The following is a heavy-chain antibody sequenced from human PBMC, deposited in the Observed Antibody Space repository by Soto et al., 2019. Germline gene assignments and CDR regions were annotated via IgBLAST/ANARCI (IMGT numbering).Heavy chain of an antibody. CDR3: ENWRDDY. D-gene: IGHD1-1*01. J-gene: IGHJ4*02. Sequence: GGSLRLSCAASGFTVSSNHMSWVRQAPGKGLEWVSVIYSGGSTYYADSVKGRFTISRDNSKNTLDLQMNSLRAEDTAMYYCENWRDDYWGQGTLVTVSS. CDR2: IYSGGST. V-gene: IGHV3-53*01. CDR1: GFTVSSNH.